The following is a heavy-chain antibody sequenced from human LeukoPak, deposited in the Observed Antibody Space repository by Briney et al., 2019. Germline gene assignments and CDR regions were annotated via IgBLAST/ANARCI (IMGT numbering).Heavy chain of an antibody. CDR3: GRGGNGIDI. Sequence: PGGSLRLSCAASGFTFSHYLMHWVCQAPGKGLVWVSRINSDESNTNSYADSVKGRFIISRDNAKNTLYLQMNSLRAEDTAVYFCGRGGNGIDIWGQGTTVIVSS. CDR1: GFTFSHYL. D-gene: IGHD2-8*01. CDR2: INSDESNT. J-gene: IGHJ3*02. V-gene: IGHV3-74*01.